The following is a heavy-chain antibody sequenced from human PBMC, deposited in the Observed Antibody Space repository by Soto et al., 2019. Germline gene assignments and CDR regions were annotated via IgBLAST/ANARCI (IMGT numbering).Heavy chain of an antibody. CDR1: GFTFSGYT. Sequence: EVQLVESGGSLVKPGGSLRLTCAASGFTFSGYTMNWVRQAPGKGLEWVSSISGGSDYIFYADSVKGRFTISRDNARNTLYLQMSSLRAEDTAVYYCAKDSGCVDDACAYDPWGQGTLVTVSS. D-gene: IGHD2-21*02. CDR3: AKDSGCVDDACAYDP. J-gene: IGHJ5*02. V-gene: IGHV3-21*01. CDR2: ISGGSDYI.